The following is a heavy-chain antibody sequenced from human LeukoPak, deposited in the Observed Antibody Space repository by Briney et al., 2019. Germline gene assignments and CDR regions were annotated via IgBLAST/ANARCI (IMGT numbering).Heavy chain of an antibody. CDR1: GGSFSGYY. D-gene: IGHD6-13*01. CDR3: ARGRASSSWYLSASRFDP. V-gene: IGHV4-34*01. Sequence: MTSETLSLTCAVYGGSFSGYYWSWIRQPPGKGLEWIGEINHSGSTNYNPSLKSRVTISVDTSKNQFSLKLNSVTAADTAVYYCARGRASSSWYLSASRFDPWGQGTLVTVSS. CDR2: INHSGST. J-gene: IGHJ5*02.